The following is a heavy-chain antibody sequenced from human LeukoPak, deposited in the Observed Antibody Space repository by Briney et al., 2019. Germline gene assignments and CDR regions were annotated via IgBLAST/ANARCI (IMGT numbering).Heavy chain of an antibody. CDR1: GYTFTDYY. D-gene: IGHD5-24*01. CDR3: ARSREWLPGAYYFDY. CDR2: INTKSGGT. J-gene: IGHJ4*02. Sequence: ASVKVSCKASGYTFTDYYIHWVRQAPGQGLEWMGWINTKSGGTNYAQKFQDRVTMTRDTSISTAYMELSRLRSDDTAVYYCARSREWLPGAYYFDYWGQGTLVTVSS. V-gene: IGHV1-2*02.